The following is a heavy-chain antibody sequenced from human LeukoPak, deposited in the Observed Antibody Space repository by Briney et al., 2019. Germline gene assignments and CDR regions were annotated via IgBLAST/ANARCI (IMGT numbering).Heavy chain of an antibody. CDR2: APYGGSNK. J-gene: IGHJ6*02. D-gene: IGHD6-19*01. V-gene: IGHV3-30-3*01. CDR1: GFTFESYT. CDR3: ARAKIAVAGTGDYYGMDV. Sequence: PGPSLRPACAAAGFTFESYTIHWVRQVPGKGLEWVALAPYGGSNKYYIDSVKGRFTISRDNSKNTLYLQMNSLRPEDRAVYYCARAKIAVAGTGDYYGMDVWGQGTTVTVSS.